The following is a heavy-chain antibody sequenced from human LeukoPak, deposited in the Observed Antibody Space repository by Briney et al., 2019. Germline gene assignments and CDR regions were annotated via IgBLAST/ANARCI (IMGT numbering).Heavy chain of an antibody. CDR2: INPNSGGT. CDR1: GYTFTGYY. CDR3: ARMRYYYDSSGYHYFDY. Sequence: ASVKVSCKASGYTFTGYYMHWVRQAPGQGLEWMGWINPNSGGTNYAQKFQGRVTMTRDTSISTAYMELSRLRSDDTAVYYCARMRYYYDSSGYHYFDYWGQGTLVAVSS. V-gene: IGHV1-2*02. D-gene: IGHD3-22*01. J-gene: IGHJ4*02.